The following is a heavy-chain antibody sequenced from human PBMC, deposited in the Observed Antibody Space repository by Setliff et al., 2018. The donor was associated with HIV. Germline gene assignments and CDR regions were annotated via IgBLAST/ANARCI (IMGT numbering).Heavy chain of an antibody. CDR2: SIPLFGTT. CDR1: GYTFINYG. Sequence: ASVKVSCKASGYTFINYGIHWVRQAPGQSLEWMGGSIPLFGTTNYAQKLQGRVTMTTDTSTSTAYMELRSLRSDDTAVYYCARDNPEGGYGDYWGQGTLVTVSS. J-gene: IGHJ4*02. V-gene: IGHV1-18*01. CDR3: ARDNPEGGYGDY. D-gene: IGHD5-12*01.